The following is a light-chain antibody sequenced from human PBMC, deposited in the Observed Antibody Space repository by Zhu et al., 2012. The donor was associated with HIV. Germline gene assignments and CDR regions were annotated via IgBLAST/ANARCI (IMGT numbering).Light chain of an antibody. Sequence: EIVLTQSPGTLSLSPGGTATLSCRASQSVSSSDLAWFQQRPGQAPRLLIYGASSRATDIPDRFSGSGSGTDFTLTISRLEPEDFAVYYCRHYGTSPPLTFGGGTKVEIK. CDR1: QSVSSSD. J-gene: IGKJ4*01. CDR2: GAS. CDR3: RHYGTSPPLT. V-gene: IGKV3-20*01.